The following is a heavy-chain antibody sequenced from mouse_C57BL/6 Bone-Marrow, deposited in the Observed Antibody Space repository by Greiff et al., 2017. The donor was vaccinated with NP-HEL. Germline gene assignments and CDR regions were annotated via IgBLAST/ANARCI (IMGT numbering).Heavy chain of an antibody. D-gene: IGHD1-1*01. CDR3: ARGLITTDAMDY. V-gene: IGHV5-15*01. CDR1: GFTFSDYG. J-gene: IGHJ4*01. CDR2: ISNLAYSI. Sequence: EVKLVESGGGLVQPGGSLKLSCAASGFTFSDYGMAWVRQAPRKGPEWVAFISNLAYSIYYADTVTGRFTISRENAKNTLYLEMSSLRSEDTAMYYCARGLITTDAMDYWGQGTSVTVSS.